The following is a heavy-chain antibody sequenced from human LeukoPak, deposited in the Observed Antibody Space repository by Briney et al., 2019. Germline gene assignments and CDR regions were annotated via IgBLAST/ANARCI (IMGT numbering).Heavy chain of an antibody. CDR1: GGSFSGYY. D-gene: IGHD6-19*01. CDR3: ARNGGYSNGWGRYYYYMDV. J-gene: IGHJ6*03. Sequence: SETLSLTCAVYGGSFSGYYWSWIRQPPGKGLEWIGEISRSGSTNYNPSLMSRVTISVDTSKKQFSLKLSSVTAADTAVYYCARNGGYSNGWGRYYYYMDVWGIGTTVTVTS. CDR2: ISRSGST. V-gene: IGHV4-34*01.